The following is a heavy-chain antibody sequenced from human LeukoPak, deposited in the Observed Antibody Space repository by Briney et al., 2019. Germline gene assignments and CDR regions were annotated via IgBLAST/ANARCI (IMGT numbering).Heavy chain of an antibody. J-gene: IGHJ4*02. V-gene: IGHV4-59*11. CDR1: GGSISGQY. Sequence: SETLSLTCTVSGGSISGQYWSWIRQPPGKGLEWIGFVSYSGSTNYNPSLNGRVTISLDTSKNQFSLRLHSVTAADTAVYYCARGGASSRYFDYWGQGTLVTVSS. CDR2: VSYSGST. CDR3: ARGGASSRYFDY. D-gene: IGHD1-26*01.